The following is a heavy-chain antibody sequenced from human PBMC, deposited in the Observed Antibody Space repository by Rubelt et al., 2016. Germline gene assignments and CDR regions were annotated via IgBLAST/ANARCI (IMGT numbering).Heavy chain of an antibody. V-gene: IGHV4-4*07. D-gene: IGHD6-19*01. Sequence: QVQLQESGPGLVKPSETLSLTCNVSGGSINNYYWSWIRQPAGKGLEWIGRIYTSGSPNYNPSLKSRVTMSVDTSKNQFSLKLNSVTAADTAVYYFARVHRTTAVADLWGQGTLVTVSS. CDR2: IYTSGSP. CDR1: GGSINNYY. J-gene: IGHJ5*02. CDR3: ARVHRTTAVADL.